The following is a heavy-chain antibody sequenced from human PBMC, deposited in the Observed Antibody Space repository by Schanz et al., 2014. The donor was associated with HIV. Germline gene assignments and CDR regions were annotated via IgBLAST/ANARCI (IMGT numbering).Heavy chain of an antibody. J-gene: IGHJ4*02. V-gene: IGHV3-33*01. CDR1: GFTFSSYG. Sequence: ESGGGVVQPGGSLSLSCATSGFTFSSYGMPWVRQAPGKGLEWVAVIWYDGSKKYYADSVKGRFTISRDNSRNQMYLQMNSLRAEDTAVYYCARGLGYWGQGTLVTVSS. CDR3: ARGLGY. CDR2: IWYDGSKK.